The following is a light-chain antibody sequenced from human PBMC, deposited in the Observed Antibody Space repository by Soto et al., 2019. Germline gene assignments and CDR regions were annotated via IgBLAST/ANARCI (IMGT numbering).Light chain of an antibody. J-gene: IGKJ3*01. CDR3: QQYGSAPFT. CDR1: QSVASSH. V-gene: IGKV3-20*01. CDR2: DAS. Sequence: EIVLTQSPGTLSLSPGERATLSCRASQSVASSHSAWYRQKPGQTPRLLIYDASSRATGIPDRISGSGSGTDFTLTISRLEPEDFALYYCQQYGSAPFTFGPGTKVDIK.